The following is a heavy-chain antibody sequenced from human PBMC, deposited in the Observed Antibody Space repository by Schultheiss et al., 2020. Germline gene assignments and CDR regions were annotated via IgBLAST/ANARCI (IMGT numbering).Heavy chain of an antibody. J-gene: IGHJ6*02. D-gene: IGHD4-17*01. CDR1: GGSFSGFY. CDR3: ARDTYGDYGYYYGMDV. CDR2: IYTSGST. Sequence: SATLSLTCAVYGGSFSGFYWSWIRQPAGKGLEWIGRIYTSGSTNYNPSLKSRVTISVDTSKNQFSLKLSSVTAADTAVYYCARDTYGDYGYYYGMDVWGQGTTVTVSS. V-gene: IGHV4-4*07.